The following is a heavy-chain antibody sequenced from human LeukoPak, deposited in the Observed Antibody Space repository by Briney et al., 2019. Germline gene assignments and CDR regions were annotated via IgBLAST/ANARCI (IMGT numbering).Heavy chain of an antibody. CDR2: IKQDANEK. Sequence: PGGSLRLSCAASGFTFSTYWMSWVRQAPGKGLEWVANIKQDANEKYYVDSVKGRFTISRDNARNSLYLQMNGLRAEDTAVYYCARGRRSYYGSGSYLYEYWGQGTLVTVSS. CDR3: ARGRRSYYGSGSYLYEY. CDR1: GFTFSTYW. J-gene: IGHJ4*02. D-gene: IGHD3-10*01. V-gene: IGHV3-7*01.